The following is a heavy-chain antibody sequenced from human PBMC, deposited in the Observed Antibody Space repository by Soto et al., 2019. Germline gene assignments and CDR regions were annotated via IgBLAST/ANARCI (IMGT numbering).Heavy chain of an antibody. CDR3: ATFSDV. J-gene: IGHJ6*02. V-gene: IGHV5-10-1*01. CDR1: GYNFTNSL. Sequence: PGESPKISCKGSGYNFTNSLNIWVRQMPGKGVEWMGRIDPSDSYTNYGPSLQGDGTFSVDKSIGIAYLQWSRLKAWDSAIYYYATFSDVWGQGTTVTV. CDR2: IDPSDSYT.